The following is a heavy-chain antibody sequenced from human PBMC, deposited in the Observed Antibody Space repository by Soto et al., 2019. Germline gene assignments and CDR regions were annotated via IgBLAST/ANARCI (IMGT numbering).Heavy chain of an antibody. CDR2: IYYSGST. J-gene: IGHJ4*02. D-gene: IGHD2-15*01. V-gene: IGHV4-59*08. Sequence: QVQLQESGPGLVKPSETLSLTCTVSGGSISSYYWSWIRQPPGKGLEWIGYIYYSGSTNYNPSLQSRVTIPVDPPKSQFSLELSSVPAADPAVYYCARRYGGTFDYWGQGTLVTVSS. CDR1: GGSISSYY. CDR3: ARRYGGTFDY.